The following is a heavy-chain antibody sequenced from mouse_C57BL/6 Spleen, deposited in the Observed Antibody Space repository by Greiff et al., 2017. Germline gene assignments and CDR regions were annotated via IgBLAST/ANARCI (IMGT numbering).Heavy chain of an antibody. Sequence: QVQLQQSGAELVRPGTSVKMSCKASGYTFTNYWIGWAKQRPGHGLEWIGDIYPGGGYTNYNEKFKGKATLTADKASSTAYMQFSSLTSEDSAIEYLASGTTVTGAMDHCGPGTSVTVSS. CDR3: ASGTTVTGAMDH. CDR2: IYPGGGYT. CDR1: GYTFTNYW. D-gene: IGHD1-1*01. V-gene: IGHV1-63*01. J-gene: IGHJ4*01.